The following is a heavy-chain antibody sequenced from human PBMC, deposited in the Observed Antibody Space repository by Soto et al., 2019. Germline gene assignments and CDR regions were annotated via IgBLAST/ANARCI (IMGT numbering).Heavy chain of an antibody. CDR1: GGTFSSYA. CDR3: ARGLSYSSSWSRFDP. Sequence: GASVKVSCKASGGTFSSYAISWVRQAPGQGLEWMGGIIPIFGTANYAQKFQGRVTITADESTSTAYMELSSPRSEDTAVYYCARGLSYSSSWSRFDPWGQGTLVTVSS. V-gene: IGHV1-69*13. D-gene: IGHD6-13*01. J-gene: IGHJ5*02. CDR2: IIPIFGTA.